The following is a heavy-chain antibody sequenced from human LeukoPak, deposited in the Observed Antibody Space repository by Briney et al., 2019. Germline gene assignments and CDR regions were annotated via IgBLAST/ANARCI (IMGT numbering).Heavy chain of an antibody. D-gene: IGHD6-13*01. Sequence: PSETLSLTCSVSGGSISSYYWSWILQPPGKGLEWIGYIYYSGSTNYNPYSGSTNYNPSLKSRVTISVDASKNQFSLQLFSVTAADTAVYYCSGQSRGAAAGNDYWGQGTLVTVSS. J-gene: IGHJ4*02. CDR2: IYYSGSTNYNPYSGST. V-gene: IGHV4-59*08. CDR1: GGSISSYY. CDR3: SGQSRGAAAGNDY.